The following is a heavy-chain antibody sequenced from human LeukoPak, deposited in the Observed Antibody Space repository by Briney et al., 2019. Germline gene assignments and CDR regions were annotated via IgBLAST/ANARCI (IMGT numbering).Heavy chain of an antibody. Sequence: GGSLRLSCAASGFTFSSYAMHWVRQAPGKGLEWVAVISYDGSNKYYADYVKGRFTISRDNSKNTLYLQMNSLRAEDTAVYYCAIPLFDYWGQGTLVTVSS. CDR2: ISYDGSNK. V-gene: IGHV3-30*04. J-gene: IGHJ4*02. CDR1: GFTFSSYA. CDR3: AIPLFDY.